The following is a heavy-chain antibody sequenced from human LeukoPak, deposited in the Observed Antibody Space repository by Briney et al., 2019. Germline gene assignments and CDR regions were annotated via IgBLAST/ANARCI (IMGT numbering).Heavy chain of an antibody. Sequence: AESLKDFCKGSGYSFTSYWIGWVRQMPGKGLEWMGIIYPGDSDTRYSPSFQGQVTISADKSISTAYLQWSSLKASDTAMYYCASSTLYGDHVFFNYWGHGAVETVSS. J-gene: IGHJ1*01. CDR3: ASSTLYGDHVFFNY. CDR1: GYSFTSYW. D-gene: IGHD4-17*01. CDR2: IYPGDSDT. V-gene: IGHV5-51*01.